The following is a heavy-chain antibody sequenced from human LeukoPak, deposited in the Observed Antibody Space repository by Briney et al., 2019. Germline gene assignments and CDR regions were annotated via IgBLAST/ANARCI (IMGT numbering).Heavy chain of an antibody. CDR3: ATLGYCGGGSCY. CDR2: FDPEDGET. D-gene: IGHD2-15*01. V-gene: IGHV1-24*01. CDR1: GYTLTELS. Sequence: ASVKVSCKVSGYTLTELSMHWVRQAPGKGLEWMGGFDPEDGETIYAQKFQGRVTMTEDTSTDTAYMELSSLRSEDTAVYYCATLGYCGGGSCYGGQGTLVTVSS. J-gene: IGHJ4*02.